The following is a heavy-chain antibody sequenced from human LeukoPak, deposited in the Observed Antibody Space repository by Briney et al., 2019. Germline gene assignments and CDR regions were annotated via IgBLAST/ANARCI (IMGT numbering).Heavy chain of an antibody. J-gene: IGHJ3*02. CDR2: FYPGDSDT. CDR3: ARRAAEDQVFDI. V-gene: IGHV5-51*01. CDR1: GYSSTSYW. D-gene: IGHD2-15*01. Sequence: GGPLKIPCKGSGYSSTSYWIGWVGTLPGKCLEWMGTFYPGDSDTRYSPSFQGQVTISADKSISTTYLQWSRLKASDTARYYCARRAAEDQVFDIWGQGKMVTVSS.